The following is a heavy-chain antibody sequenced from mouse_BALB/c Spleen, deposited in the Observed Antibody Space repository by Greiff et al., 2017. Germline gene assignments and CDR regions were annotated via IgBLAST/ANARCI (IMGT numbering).Heavy chain of an antibody. CDR2: INSNGGST. Sequence: EVKLEESGGGLVKPGGSLKLSCAASGFAFSSYDMSWVRQTPDKRLELVATINSNGGSTYYPDSVKGRFTISRDNAKNTLYLQMSSLKSEDTAMYYCARVRIYYDTGDYFDYWGQGTTLTVSS. CDR1: GFAFSSYD. D-gene: IGHD2-4*01. J-gene: IGHJ2*01. CDR3: ARVRIYYDTGDYFDY. V-gene: IGHV5-6-3*01.